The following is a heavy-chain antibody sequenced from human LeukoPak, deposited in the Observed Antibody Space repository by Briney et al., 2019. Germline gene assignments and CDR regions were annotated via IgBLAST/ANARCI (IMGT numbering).Heavy chain of an antibody. Sequence: PSETLSLTCTVSGGSIRSYYWSWIRQPAGKGLEWIGRIYTSGSTNYNPSLKSRVTISVDTSKNQFSLKLSSVTAADTAVYYCARGSYYYDSSGYYYFDYWGQGTLVTVSS. CDR3: ARGSYYYDSSGYYYFDY. CDR1: GGSIRSYY. V-gene: IGHV4-4*07. CDR2: IYTSGST. J-gene: IGHJ4*02. D-gene: IGHD3-22*01.